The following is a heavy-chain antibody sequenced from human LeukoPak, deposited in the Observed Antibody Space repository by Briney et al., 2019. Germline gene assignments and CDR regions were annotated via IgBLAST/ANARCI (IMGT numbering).Heavy chain of an antibody. CDR1: NDSISTYY. V-gene: IGHV4-59*01. J-gene: IGHJ6*03. Sequence: PSETLSLTCTVSNDSISTYYWSWIRQPPGRALEWIGYIYNGGSTNYNPSLKSRVTISVDTSKNQFSLKLSSVTAADTAVYYCARARVGATIGYYYYMDVWGKGTTVTVSS. D-gene: IGHD1-26*01. CDR2: IYNGGST. CDR3: ARARVGATIGYYYYMDV.